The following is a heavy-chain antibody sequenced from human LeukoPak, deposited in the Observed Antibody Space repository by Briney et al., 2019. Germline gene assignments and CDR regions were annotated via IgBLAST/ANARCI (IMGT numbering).Heavy chain of an antibody. J-gene: IGHJ6*03. CDR1: GFTFSSYE. V-gene: IGHV3-48*03. CDR3: ARDQYYDFWSGYYTNDQSRYYYYYMDV. CDR2: ISSSGSTI. D-gene: IGHD3-3*01. Sequence: GGSLRPSCAASGFTFSSYEMNWVRQAPGKGLEWVSYISSSGSTIYYAGSVKGRFTISRDNAKNSLYLQMNSLRAEDTAVYYCARDQYYDFWSGYYTNDQSRYYYYYMDVWGKGTSVTVSS.